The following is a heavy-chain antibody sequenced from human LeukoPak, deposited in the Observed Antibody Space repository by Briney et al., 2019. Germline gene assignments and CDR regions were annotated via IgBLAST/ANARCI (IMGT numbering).Heavy chain of an antibody. D-gene: IGHD6-19*01. CDR2: INPNSGGT. J-gene: IGHJ4*02. V-gene: IGHV1-2*02. Sequence: ASVKVSCKASGYTFTGYYMHWVRQAPGQGLEWMGWINPNSGGTNYAQKFQGRVTMTRDTSISTAYMELSRLRSGDTAVYYCAREKVSGSGWYFDYFDYWGQGTLVTVSS. CDR1: GYTFTGYY. CDR3: AREKVSGSGWYFDYFDY.